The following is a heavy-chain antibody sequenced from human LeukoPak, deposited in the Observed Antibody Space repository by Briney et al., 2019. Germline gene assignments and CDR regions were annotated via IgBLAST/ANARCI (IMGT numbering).Heavy chain of an antibody. CDR1: GGSISSYY. CDR2: IYSTGST. V-gene: IGHV4-4*07. CDR3: ARHGGRSGALDY. Sequence: SETLSLTCTVSGGSISSYYWSWIRQPAGKGLEWIGRIYSTGSTNYNPSLKSRVTMSVDTSKNQFSLRLRSVTAADTAVYYCARHGGRSGALDYWGQGTLVTVSS. D-gene: IGHD1-26*01. J-gene: IGHJ4*02.